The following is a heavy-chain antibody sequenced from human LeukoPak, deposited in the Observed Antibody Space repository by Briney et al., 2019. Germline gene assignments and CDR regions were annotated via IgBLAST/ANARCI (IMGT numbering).Heavy chain of an antibody. CDR3: ATGTFYEDVLDY. CDR2: IEGSGST. Sequence: PGGSLRLSCAASGFTFSNFVMTWVRQAPGKGLQWVSTIEGSGSTYYADSARGRFSISRDNSKNTLSLQMNSLRPEDTAVYYCATGTFYEDVLDYWGQGALVTVSS. J-gene: IGHJ4*02. V-gene: IGHV3-23*01. D-gene: IGHD1-26*01. CDR1: GFTFSNFV.